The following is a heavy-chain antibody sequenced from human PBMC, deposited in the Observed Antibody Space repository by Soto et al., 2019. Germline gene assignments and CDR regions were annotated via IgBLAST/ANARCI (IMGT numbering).Heavy chain of an antibody. J-gene: IGHJ3*02. D-gene: IGHD1-26*01. CDR2: IIPIFGTA. CDR1: GGTFSSYA. CDR3: ARVPLWVGATARHAFDI. V-gene: IGHV1-69*13. Sequence: GASVKVSCKASGGTFSSYAISWVRQAPGQGLEWMGGIIPIFGTANYAQKFQGRVTITADESTSTAYMELSSLRSEDTAVYYCARVPLWVGATARHAFDIWGQGTMVTVS.